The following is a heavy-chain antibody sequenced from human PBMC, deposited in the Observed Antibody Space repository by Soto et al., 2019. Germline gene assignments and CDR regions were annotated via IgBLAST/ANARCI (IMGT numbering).Heavy chain of an antibody. D-gene: IGHD4-17*01. J-gene: IGHJ2*01. Sequence: GGALRLSCAASGFTFSDYYMSWIRQAPGKGLEWVSYISSSGSTIYYADSVKGRFTISRDNAKNSLYLQMNSLRAEDTAVYYCARDNGGDYGWSSYFDLWGRGTLVTVSS. CDR1: GFTFSDYY. CDR3: ARDNGGDYGWSSYFDL. CDR2: ISSSGSTI. V-gene: IGHV3-11*01.